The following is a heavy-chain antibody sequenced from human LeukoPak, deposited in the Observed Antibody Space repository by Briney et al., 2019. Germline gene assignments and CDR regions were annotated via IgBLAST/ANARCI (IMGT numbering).Heavy chain of an antibody. CDR2: ITNNADAT. D-gene: IGHD6-19*01. J-gene: IGHJ6*02. Sequence: GGSLRLSCAASGFTFRNFAMSWVRQAPGKGLEWVSHITNNADATYYADSVKGRFTVSRDNSNNILYLQLDSLRAEDAAVYYCAKDFCSGNYQSGGLDVWAQGSTVTVSS. V-gene: IGHV3-23*01. CDR3: AKDFCSGNYQSGGLDV. CDR1: GFTFRNFA.